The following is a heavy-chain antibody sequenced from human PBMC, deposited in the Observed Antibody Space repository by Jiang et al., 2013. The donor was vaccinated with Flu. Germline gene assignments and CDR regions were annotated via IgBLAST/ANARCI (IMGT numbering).Heavy chain of an antibody. CDR2: TYYRSKWFN. D-gene: IGHD5-12*01. CDR3: ARIRYDNYGETFDI. CDR1: GDSVSSNSAA. V-gene: IGHV6-1*01. Sequence: QTLSLTCAISGDSVSSNSAAWNWIRQSPWRGLEWLGRTYYRSKWFNNYAVSVKSRITINPDTSRNQFSLQLNSVTPEDTAVYYCARIRYDNYGETFDIWGQGTMVTVSS. J-gene: IGHJ3*02.